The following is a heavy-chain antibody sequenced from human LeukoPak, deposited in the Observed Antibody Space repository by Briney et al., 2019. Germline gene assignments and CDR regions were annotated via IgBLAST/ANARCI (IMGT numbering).Heavy chain of an antibody. V-gene: IGHV5-51*01. CDR1: GYGFTSYW. D-gene: IGHD2-21*02. Sequence: GESLKISCKGSGYGFTSYWIGWVRQMPGKGLEWMGIIYPGDSDTRYSPSFQGQVTISADKSISTAYLQWSSLKASDTAMYYCARLDCGGDCDRYYFDYWGQGTLVTVSS. CDR2: IYPGDSDT. CDR3: ARLDCGGDCDRYYFDY. J-gene: IGHJ4*02.